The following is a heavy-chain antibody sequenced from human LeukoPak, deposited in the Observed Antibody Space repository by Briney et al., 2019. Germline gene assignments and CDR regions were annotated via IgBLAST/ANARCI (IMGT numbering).Heavy chain of an antibody. CDR2: IYPTGTT. CDR1: GDSISNYY. J-gene: IGHJ2*01. CDR3: ARHPRPAIHWYFDL. V-gene: IGHV4-4*09. D-gene: IGHD3-3*01. Sequence: SEILSLTCTVSGDSISNYYWSWVRRLPGKGLEWIGYIYPTGTTNYSPSLKSRVTISLDTSKNQLSLNLNSVTAADTAVYYCARHPRPAIHWYFDLWGRGILVTVSS.